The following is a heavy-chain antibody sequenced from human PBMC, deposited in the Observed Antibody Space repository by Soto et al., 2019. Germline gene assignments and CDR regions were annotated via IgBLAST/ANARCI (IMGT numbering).Heavy chain of an antibody. CDR1: GYTFTSDD. CDR3: ARAPATYFYYYYIDV. Sequence: QVQLVQSGAEVKEPGASMKVSCKASGYTFTSDDINWVRQAPGQGLEWMGWMNPNSGNTGYAQKFQGRLTMTRNTSISTAYMELSSLRFEDTALYYCARAPATYFYYYYIDVWGKGTAVTVSS. J-gene: IGHJ6*03. CDR2: MNPNSGNT. V-gene: IGHV1-8*01.